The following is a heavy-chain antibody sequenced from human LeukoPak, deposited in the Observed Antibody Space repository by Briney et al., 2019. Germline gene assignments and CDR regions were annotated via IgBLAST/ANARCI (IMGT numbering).Heavy chain of an antibody. CDR2: ISGSGDST. CDR3: AKDLRLGELSLSYFDY. Sequence: GGSLRLSCAASGFTFSSYAMSWVRQAPGKGLEWVSAISGSGDSTYYADSVKGRFTISRDNSKNTLYLQMNSLRAEDTAVYYCAKDLRLGELSLSYFDYWGQGTLVTVSS. CDR1: GFTFSSYA. D-gene: IGHD3-16*02. J-gene: IGHJ4*02. V-gene: IGHV3-23*01.